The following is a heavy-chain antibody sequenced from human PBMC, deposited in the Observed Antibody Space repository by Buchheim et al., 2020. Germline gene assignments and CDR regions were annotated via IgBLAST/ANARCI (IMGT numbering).Heavy chain of an antibody. V-gene: IGHV4-39*01. CDR2: IHYRGST. CDR1: GGSISGSSYY. CDR3: ARQTDYDFWSGYSNWFDP. D-gene: IGHD3-3*01. J-gene: IGHJ5*02. Sequence: QLHLQESGPGLVKPSETLSLTCTVSGGSISGSSYYWGWIRQPPGKGLEWIGSIHYRGSTDYNPSLKSRVTISVDTSTNQFSLKLSSVTAADTAVYYCARQTDYDFWSGYSNWFDPWGQGTL.